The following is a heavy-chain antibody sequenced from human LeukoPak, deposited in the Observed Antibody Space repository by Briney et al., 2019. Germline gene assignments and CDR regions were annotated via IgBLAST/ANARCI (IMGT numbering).Heavy chain of an antibody. D-gene: IGHD6-13*01. J-gene: IGHJ5*02. CDR1: GYTFTSYG. CDR3: ARGRSSWYGPDNWFDP. CDR2: INAYNGNT. V-gene: IGHV1-18*01. Sequence: ASVKVSCKASGYTFTSYGISWVRQAPGQGLEWMGWINAYNGNTNYAQKLQGRVTMTTDTSTSTAYMELRSLRSDDTAVYYCARGRSSWYGPDNWFDPWGQGTLVTVSS.